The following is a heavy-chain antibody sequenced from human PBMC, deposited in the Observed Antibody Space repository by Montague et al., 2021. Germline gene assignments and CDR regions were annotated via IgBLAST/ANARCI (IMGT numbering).Heavy chain of an antibody. CDR1: GDSINFYY. D-gene: IGHD2-8*01. CDR2: VYYTGTT. CDR3: ARKGTNWDY. Sequence: SETLSLTCTVSGDSINFYYWSWIRQPPGKGLEWIGYVYYTGTTNYNPSLKIRVTISVDTSRNQFFLNVNSVTAADTVVYYCARKGTNWDYWGQGTLVTVSS. V-gene: IGHV4-59*01. J-gene: IGHJ4*02.